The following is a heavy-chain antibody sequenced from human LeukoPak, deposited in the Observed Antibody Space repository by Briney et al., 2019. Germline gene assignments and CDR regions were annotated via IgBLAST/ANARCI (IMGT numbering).Heavy chain of an antibody. CDR3: ATYDSGWYLTY. CDR2: IDRDSSMI. Sequence: MXWXXXXPGEGLEWVSFIDRDSSMIYYADSVRGRFTVSRDNARNSLFLQMNSLRAEDTAVYFCATYDSGWYLTYWGQGTLVTVSS. D-gene: IGHD6-19*01. V-gene: IGHV3-48*01. J-gene: IGHJ4*02.